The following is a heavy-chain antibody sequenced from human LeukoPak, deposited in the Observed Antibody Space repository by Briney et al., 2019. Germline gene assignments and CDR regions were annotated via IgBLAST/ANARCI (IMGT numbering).Heavy chain of an antibody. CDR1: GFTFSSYR. CDR2: IKQDGSER. Sequence: GGSLRLSCAASGFTFSSYRMSWVRQAPGKGLEWVANIKQDGSERYYVDSVKGRFTISRDNTKNSLYLQMSSLRAEDTAVYYCARDKVSGATHFDYWGQGTLVTVSS. J-gene: IGHJ4*02. CDR3: ARDKVSGATHFDY. D-gene: IGHD1-26*01. V-gene: IGHV3-7*01.